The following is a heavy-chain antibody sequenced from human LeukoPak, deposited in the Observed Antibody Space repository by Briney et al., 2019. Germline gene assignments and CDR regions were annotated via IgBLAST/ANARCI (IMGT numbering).Heavy chain of an antibody. V-gene: IGHV4-39*07. J-gene: IGHJ6*03. Sequence: SETLSLTCTVSGGSISSSSYYWGWIRQPPGKGLEWIGSIYYSGSTYYNPSLKSRVTISVDTSKNQFSLKLSSVTAADTAVYYCARGARLGYYDFWSGYYARYYYYYMDVWGKGTTVTVSS. CDR1: GGSISSSSYY. CDR2: IYYSGST. CDR3: ARGARLGYYDFWSGYYARYYYYYMDV. D-gene: IGHD3-3*01.